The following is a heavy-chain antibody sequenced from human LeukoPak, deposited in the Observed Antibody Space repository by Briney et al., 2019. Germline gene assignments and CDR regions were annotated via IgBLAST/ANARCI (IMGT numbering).Heavy chain of an antibody. CDR2: IYYTGTA. Sequence: SETLSLTCTVSGGSIRDTSYYWVWIRQPPGKELEWIGTIYYTGTAYYNPSLKSRVTISVDTSRDQFSLRLSSVTAADTAVYYCARLGHYPNSRTRPNWFDPWGQGSLVSVSS. D-gene: IGHD1-1*01. V-gene: IGHV4-39*01. J-gene: IGHJ5*02. CDR3: ARLGHYPNSRTRPNWFDP. CDR1: GGSIRDTSYY.